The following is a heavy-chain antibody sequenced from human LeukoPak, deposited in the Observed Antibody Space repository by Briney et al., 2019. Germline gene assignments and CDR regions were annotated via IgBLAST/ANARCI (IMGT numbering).Heavy chain of an antibody. CDR3: ASPSYYYDSSGLLFDY. CDR1: GFTFSTYG. CDR2: ISYDGSNK. V-gene: IGHV3-30*03. Sequence: GGSLRLSCTASGFTFSTYGMSWVRQAPGKGLEWVAVISYDGSNKYYADSVKGRFTISRDNSKNTLYLQMNSLRAEDTAVYYCASPSYYYDSSGLLFDYWGQGTLVTVSS. D-gene: IGHD3-22*01. J-gene: IGHJ4*02.